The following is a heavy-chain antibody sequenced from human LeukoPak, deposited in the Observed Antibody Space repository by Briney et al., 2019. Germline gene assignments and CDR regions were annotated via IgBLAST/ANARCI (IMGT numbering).Heavy chain of an antibody. CDR2: IIPIFGTA. CDR3: AIFSVEMATIDAFDI. J-gene: IGHJ3*02. CDR1: GGTFSSYA. D-gene: IGHD5-24*01. Sequence: VASVKVSCKASGGTFSSYAISWVRQAPGQGLEWMGRIIPIFGTANYAQKFQGRVTITTDESTSTAYMELSSLRSGDTAVYYCAIFSVEMATIDAFDIWGQGTMVTVSS. V-gene: IGHV1-69*05.